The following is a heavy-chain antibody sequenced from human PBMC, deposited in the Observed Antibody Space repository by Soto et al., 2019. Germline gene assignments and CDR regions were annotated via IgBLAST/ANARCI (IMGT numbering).Heavy chain of an antibody. CDR2: IWYDGSNK. CDR3: ARDEEGYDPLGGSS. V-gene: IGHV3-33*01. D-gene: IGHD5-12*01. J-gene: IGHJ4*02. CDR1: GFTFSSYG. Sequence: GGSLRLSCAASGFTFSSYGMHWVRQAPGKGLEWVAVIWYDGSNKYYADSVKGRFTISRDNSKNTLYLQMNSLRAEDTAVYYCARDEEGYDPLGGSSWGQGTLVTVSS.